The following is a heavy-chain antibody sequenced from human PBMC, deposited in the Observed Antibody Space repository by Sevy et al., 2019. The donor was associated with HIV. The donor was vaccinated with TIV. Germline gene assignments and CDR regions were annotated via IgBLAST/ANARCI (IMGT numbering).Heavy chain of an antibody. CDR3: ARASGSYSFDY. V-gene: IGHV3-30-3*01. Sequence: GSLRLSCAASGFTFSSYAMHWVRQAPGKGLEWVAIISYDGSNKYYADSVKGRFTISRDNSKNTLYLQMNSLRAEDTAVYYCARASGSYSFDYWGQGTLVTVSS. J-gene: IGHJ4*02. CDR2: ISYDGSNK. D-gene: IGHD1-26*01. CDR1: GFTFSSYA.